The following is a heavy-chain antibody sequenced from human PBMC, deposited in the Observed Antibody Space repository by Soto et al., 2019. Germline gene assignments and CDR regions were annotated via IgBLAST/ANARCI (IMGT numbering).Heavy chain of an antibody. CDR3: ARGTRATQYYFYFYGMDV. Sequence: PWETLCLTCPVSGFSINSYCLSWLRPTPWKGLEWIGYISHSGTTTYNPSLKSRLTISLNTSKNQFSLKLRSVTAADTAVYYCARGTRATQYYFYFYGMDVWGQGTTVPVS. V-gene: IGHV4-59*01. CDR2: ISHSGTT. D-gene: IGHD3-10*01. CDR1: GFSINSYC. J-gene: IGHJ6*02.